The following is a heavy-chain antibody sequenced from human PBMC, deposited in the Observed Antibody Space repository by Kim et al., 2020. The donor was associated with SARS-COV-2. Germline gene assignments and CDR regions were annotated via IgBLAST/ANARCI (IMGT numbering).Heavy chain of an antibody. Sequence: GRSLRLSCAASGFAFSIYAMSWVRQAPGRGLEWVSSIGASAGTTSYADSVKGRLTISRDNSKNTLYLQMNSLRAEDTAVYYCAKSRLVKLADWGQGTLVT. J-gene: IGHJ4*02. D-gene: IGHD3-16*02. CDR1: GFAFSIYA. CDR2: IGASAGTT. CDR3: AKSRLVKLAD. V-gene: IGHV3-23*01.